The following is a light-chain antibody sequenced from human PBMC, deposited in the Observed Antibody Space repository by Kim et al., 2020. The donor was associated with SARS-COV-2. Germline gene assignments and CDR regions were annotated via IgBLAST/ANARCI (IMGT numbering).Light chain of an antibody. CDR1: SSDVGGYNY. V-gene: IGLV2-11*01. CDR3: CSYAATESLV. Sequence: QSALTQPRSVSGSPGQSVTISCTGTSSDVGGYNYVSWYQQHPGKAPKLMICDVTKRPSGVPDRLSGSKSGNTASLTISGLQVEDEADYYCCSYAATESLVFGGGTQLTVL. CDR2: DVT. J-gene: IGLJ3*02.